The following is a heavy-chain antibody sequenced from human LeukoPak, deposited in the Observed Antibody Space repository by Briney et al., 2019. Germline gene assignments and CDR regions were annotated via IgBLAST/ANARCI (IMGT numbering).Heavy chain of an antibody. CDR3: ARDLPDY. CDR2: INKDGSEK. CDR1: GYTFTGYY. V-gene: IGHV3-7*01. Sequence: ASVKVSCKASGYTFTGYYMHWVRQAPGKGLEWVANINKDGSEKYYVDSVKGRFTISRDNAKNSLYLQMNSLRAEDTAVYFCARDLPDYWGQGTLVTVSS. J-gene: IGHJ4*02.